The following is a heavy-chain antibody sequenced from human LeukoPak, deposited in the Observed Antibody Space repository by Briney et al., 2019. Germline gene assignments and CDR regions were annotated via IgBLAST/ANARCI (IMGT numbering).Heavy chain of an antibody. D-gene: IGHD6-13*01. V-gene: IGHV3-13*01. J-gene: IGHJ4*02. CDR1: GFTFSSYD. CDR3: AKDAVRSIAAAVDY. CDR2: IGTAGDT. Sequence: GGSLRLSCAASGFTFSSYDMHWVRQATGKGLEWVSAIGTAGDTYYPGSVKGRFTISRDNAKNSLYLQMNSLRAEDTALYYCAKDAVRSIAAAVDYWGQGTLVTVSS.